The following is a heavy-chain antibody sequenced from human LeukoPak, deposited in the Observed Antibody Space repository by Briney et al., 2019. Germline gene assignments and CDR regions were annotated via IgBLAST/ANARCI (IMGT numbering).Heavy chain of an antibody. CDR1: GFTFSSYT. CDR3: ARRYYDTTGYAFDI. J-gene: IGHJ3*02. Sequence: GGSLRLSCAASGFTFSSYTMNWVRQAPGKGLEWISCVGRDGSIYYADSVKGRITISRDNAKNSLFLQMNSLRAEDTAIYYCARRYYDTTGYAFDIWGQGTMVTVSS. CDR2: VGRDGSI. V-gene: IGHV3-21*01. D-gene: IGHD3-22*01.